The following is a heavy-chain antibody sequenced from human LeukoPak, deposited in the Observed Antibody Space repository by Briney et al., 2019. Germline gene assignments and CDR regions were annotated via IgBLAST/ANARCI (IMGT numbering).Heavy chain of an antibody. CDR2: ISYDGSNK. CDR3: AKVHGPATVTTFDY. J-gene: IGHJ4*02. D-gene: IGHD4-17*01. CDR1: GFTFSSYG. Sequence: GGSLRLSCAASGFTFSSYGMHWVRQAPGKGLEWVAVISYDGSNKYYADSVKGQFTISRDNSKNTLYLQMNSLRAEDTAVYYCAKVHGPATVTTFDYWGQGTLVTVSS. V-gene: IGHV3-30*18.